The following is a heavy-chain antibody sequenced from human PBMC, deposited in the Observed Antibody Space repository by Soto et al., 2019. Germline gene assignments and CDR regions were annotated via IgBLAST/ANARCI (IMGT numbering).Heavy chain of an antibody. V-gene: IGHV3-23*01. CDR2: IGGRGDST. CDR1: GFSFSSYA. D-gene: IGHD3-3*01. J-gene: IGHJ5*02. CDR3: AKQGDYDFWSSSNNWLDP. Sequence: TGGSLRLSCAASGFSFSSYAISWVRQAPGKGLEWVSSIGGRGDSTYYADSVKGRFTISSDNSKNTVYLQMNSLRVEDTAVYYCAKQGDYDFWSSSNNWLDPWGQGTLVTVSS.